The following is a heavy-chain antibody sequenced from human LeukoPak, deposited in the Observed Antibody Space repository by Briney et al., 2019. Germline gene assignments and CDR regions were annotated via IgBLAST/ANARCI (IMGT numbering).Heavy chain of an antibody. Sequence: ASVKVSCKASGYTFTSYGISWVRQAPGQGLEWMGWISAYNGNTNYAQKLQGRVTMTTDTSTSTAYMELRSLSSDDTAVYYCARDQYQLLSANWFDPWGQGTLVTVSS. J-gene: IGHJ5*02. CDR1: GYTFTSYG. D-gene: IGHD2-2*01. V-gene: IGHV1-18*01. CDR2: ISAYNGNT. CDR3: ARDQYQLLSANWFDP.